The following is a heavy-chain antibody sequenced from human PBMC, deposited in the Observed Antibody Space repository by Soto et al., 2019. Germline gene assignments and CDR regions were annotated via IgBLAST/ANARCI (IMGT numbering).Heavy chain of an antibody. CDR1: GFTFSGSA. V-gene: IGHV3-73*01. Sequence: GGSLRLSCAASGFTFSGSAMHWVRQASGKVLEWVGRIRSKANSYATAYAASVKGRFTISRDDSKNTAYLQMDSPKTEDTAVYYCTRRAAAAAVVPYGMDVWGQGTTVTVSS. D-gene: IGHD6-13*01. CDR2: IRSKANSYAT. CDR3: TRRAAAAAVVPYGMDV. J-gene: IGHJ6*02.